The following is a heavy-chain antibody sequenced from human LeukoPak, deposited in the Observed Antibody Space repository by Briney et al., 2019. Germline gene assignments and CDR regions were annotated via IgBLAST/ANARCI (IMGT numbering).Heavy chain of an antibody. CDR3: ASARWDY. Sequence: SKTLSLTCTVSGGSISGSSYYWGWIRQPPGKGLEWIGSIYYSGSTYYNPSLKSRVTISVDTSKNQFSLKLNSVTATDTAVYYCASARWDYWGQGTLVTVSS. CDR2: IYYSGST. J-gene: IGHJ4*02. D-gene: IGHD5-24*01. CDR1: GGSISGSSYY. V-gene: IGHV4-39*01.